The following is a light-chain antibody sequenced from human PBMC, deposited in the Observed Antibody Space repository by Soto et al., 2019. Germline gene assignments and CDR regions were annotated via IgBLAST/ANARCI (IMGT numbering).Light chain of an antibody. Sequence: DIQMTQSPSTLSASVGDRVTITCRASQSISSWLAWYQQKAGKAPKLLINKASSLESGVPSRFRGSGSGTEFTLTISSLQPDDFATYYCQHFNSYPWTFGQGTKVDNK. CDR2: KAS. CDR3: QHFNSYPWT. CDR1: QSISSW. V-gene: IGKV1-5*03. J-gene: IGKJ1*01.